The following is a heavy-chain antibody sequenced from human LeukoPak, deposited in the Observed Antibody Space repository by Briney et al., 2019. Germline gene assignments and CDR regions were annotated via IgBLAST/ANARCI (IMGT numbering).Heavy chain of an antibody. D-gene: IGHD4-17*01. J-gene: IGHJ5*02. Sequence: SVKVSCKASGGTFSSYAISWVRQAPGQGLEWMGGIIPIFGTANYAQKFQGRVTITADESTSTAYVELSSLRSEDTAVYYCAYGDYSYNWFDPWGQGTLVTVSS. CDR1: GGTFSSYA. V-gene: IGHV1-69*13. CDR2: IIPIFGTA. CDR3: AYGDYSYNWFDP.